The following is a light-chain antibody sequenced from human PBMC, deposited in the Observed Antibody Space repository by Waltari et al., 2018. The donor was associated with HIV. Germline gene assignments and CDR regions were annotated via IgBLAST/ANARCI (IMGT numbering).Light chain of an antibody. V-gene: IGKV1-9*01. CDR2: AAS. J-gene: IGKJ2*01. Sequence: DIQLTQSPSFLSASIGDRVTITCRASEDINEFLAWYQQKPGVAHKLLIYAASTLEDEVPSRFSGSGSGTDFTLTISSLQPEDFATYFCQQLNTYPPDTFGPGTKLEI. CDR3: QQLNTYPPDT. CDR1: EDINEF.